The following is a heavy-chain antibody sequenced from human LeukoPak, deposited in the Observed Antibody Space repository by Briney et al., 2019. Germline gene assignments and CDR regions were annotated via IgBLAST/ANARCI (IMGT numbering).Heavy chain of an antibody. J-gene: IGHJ6*03. V-gene: IGHV3-66*01. D-gene: IGHD2-15*01. Sequence: GGSLRLSCAASGFTVSSSYMSWVRQAPGRGLEWVSVIYSSGTTYDADSVKGRFTISRDNSKNTLYLQLSSLRAEDTAVYYCARVLRYCSGGNCYSGGLGYMDVWGKGTTVTISS. CDR2: IYSSGTT. CDR3: ARVLRYCSGGNCYSGGLGYMDV. CDR1: GFTVSSSY.